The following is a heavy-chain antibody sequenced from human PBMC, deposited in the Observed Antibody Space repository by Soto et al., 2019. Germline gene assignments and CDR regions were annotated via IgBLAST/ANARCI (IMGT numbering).Heavy chain of an antibody. CDR1: GYSFISHY. J-gene: IGHJ4*02. V-gene: IGHV1-46*01. Sequence: QVQLVQSGAEVTRPGASVKVSCKASGYSFISHYIHWVRQAPGQGLEWMGFINPSGGSATLAQKIQGRVTMTRDTSTTTVYRELSSLRSEDAAVYYCARDYLSSKLSLSYFDFWGQGTLVTVSS. D-gene: IGHD2-2*01. CDR2: INPSGGSA. CDR3: ARDYLSSKLSLSYFDF.